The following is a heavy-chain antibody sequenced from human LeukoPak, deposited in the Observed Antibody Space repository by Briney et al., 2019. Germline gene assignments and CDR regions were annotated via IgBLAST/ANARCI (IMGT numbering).Heavy chain of an antibody. D-gene: IGHD6-13*01. CDR3: ARVHHSSSWGTDDC. CDR1: GFTFSDYW. J-gene: IGHJ4*02. Sequence: GGSLRLSCAAYGFTFSDYWMTWVRQAPGKGLEWVANIKEDGSEKYYVDSVRGRFTISRDNAKNSLYLHLNSLRAEDTAVYYCARVHHSSSWGTDDCWGQGTLVTVSS. CDR2: IKEDGSEK. V-gene: IGHV3-7*01.